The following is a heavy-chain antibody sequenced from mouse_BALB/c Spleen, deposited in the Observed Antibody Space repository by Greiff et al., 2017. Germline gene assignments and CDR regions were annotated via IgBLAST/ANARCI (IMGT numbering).Heavy chain of an antibody. Sequence: EVQLVESGGGLVQPKGSLKLSCAASGFTFNTYAMNWVRQAPGKGLEWVARIRSKSNNYATYYADSVKDRFTISRDDSQSMLYLQMNNLKTEDTAMYYCVRDWGYFDYWGQGTTLTVSS. V-gene: IGHV10-1*02. CDR1: GFTFNTYA. J-gene: IGHJ2*01. CDR3: VRDWGYFDY. D-gene: IGHD4-1*01. CDR2: IRSKSNNYAT.